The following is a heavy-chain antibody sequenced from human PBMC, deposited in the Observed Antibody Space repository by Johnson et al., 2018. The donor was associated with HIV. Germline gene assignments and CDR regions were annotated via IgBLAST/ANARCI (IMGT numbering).Heavy chain of an antibody. CDR1: GFTFSDYY. V-gene: IGHV3-11*01. CDR3: LIRDAFDI. CDR2: IGGSGAGT. Sequence: QVQLVESGGGLVKPGGSLRLSCAASGFTFSDYYMSWIRQAPGKGLEWVSTIGGSGAGTFYADSVRGRFTVSRDNSKDTLYLQMNSLRAEDTAVYYCLIRDAFDIWGQGTMVTVSS. D-gene: IGHD2-8*01. J-gene: IGHJ3*02.